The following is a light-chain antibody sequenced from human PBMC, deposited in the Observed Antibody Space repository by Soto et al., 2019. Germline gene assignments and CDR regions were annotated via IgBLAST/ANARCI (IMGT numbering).Light chain of an antibody. Sequence: EIVMTQKTLSLSVTPGQPASISCKSSQSLLHSDGKTYLYWYLQKPGQPPQLLIYEVSNRFSGVPDRFSGSGSGTDFTLTISSLQAEDVAVYYCQQYYSTPRTFGHGTKVDI. J-gene: IGKJ1*01. V-gene: IGKV2D-29*01. CDR3: QQYYSTPRT. CDR1: QSLLHSDGKTY. CDR2: EVS.